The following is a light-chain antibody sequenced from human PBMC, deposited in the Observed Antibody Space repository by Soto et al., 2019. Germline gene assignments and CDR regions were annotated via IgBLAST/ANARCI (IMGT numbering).Light chain of an antibody. CDR3: QQYNSYSRT. Sequence: IQMTQSPSSLSASVGDRVTITCRASQSISTYLNWYQQKPGKAPNLLIYGASSLQGGVPSRFSGSGSGTEFTLTISSLQPDDFATYYCQQYNSYSRTFGQGTKVDIK. J-gene: IGKJ1*01. CDR1: QSISTY. V-gene: IGKV1-5*01. CDR2: GAS.